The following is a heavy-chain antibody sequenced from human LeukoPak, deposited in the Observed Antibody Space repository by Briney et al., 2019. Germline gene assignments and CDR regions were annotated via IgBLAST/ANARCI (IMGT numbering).Heavy chain of an antibody. Sequence: GGSLRLSCSASGFTFSSYAMNWVRQAPGKGLEYASAITSNGGSTYYADSVKGRFTISRDNSKNTLYLQMSSLRAEDRAVYYCVKGRCSGSSCYGGDYWGQGTLVTVSS. CDR1: GFTFSSYA. J-gene: IGHJ4*02. V-gene: IGHV3-64D*06. CDR3: VKGRCSGSSCYGGDY. CDR2: ITSNGGST. D-gene: IGHD2-2*01.